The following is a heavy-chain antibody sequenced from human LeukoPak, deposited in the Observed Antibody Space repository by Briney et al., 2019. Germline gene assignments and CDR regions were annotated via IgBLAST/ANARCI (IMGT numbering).Heavy chain of an antibody. V-gene: IGHV4-39*01. CDR3: ASPPPSAVDY. CDR2: IYYSGST. Sequence: PSETLSLTCTVSGGSISSSSYYWGWIRQPPGKGLEWIGSIYYSGSTYYNPPLKSRVTISVDTSKNQFSLKLSSVTAADTAVYYCASPPPSAVDYWGQGTLVTVSS. J-gene: IGHJ4*02. CDR1: GGSISSSSYY.